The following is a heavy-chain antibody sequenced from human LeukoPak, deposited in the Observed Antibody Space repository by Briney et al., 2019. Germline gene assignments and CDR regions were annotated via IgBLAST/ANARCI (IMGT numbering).Heavy chain of an antibody. CDR3: ARQGITFGGVIVIPSSVDY. V-gene: IGHV4-4*02. CDR2: IYHNGST. D-gene: IGHD3-16*02. Sequence: PSETLSLTCAVSGGSISSSNWWSWVRQPPGKGLEWIGEIYHNGSTNYNPSLKSRVTISVDKSKNQFSLKLGSVTAADTAVYYCARQGITFGGVIVIPSSVDYWGQGTLVTVSS. J-gene: IGHJ4*02. CDR1: GGSISSSNW.